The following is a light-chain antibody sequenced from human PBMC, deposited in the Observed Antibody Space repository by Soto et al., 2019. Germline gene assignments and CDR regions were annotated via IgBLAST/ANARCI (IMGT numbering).Light chain of an antibody. CDR2: DTS. CDR3: QQFNSYLLT. Sequence: AIQLTQSPSSLSASVGDRVTITCRASPGISGALAWYQQKPGKAPNLLIYDTSTLASGVPSRFSGSESGTEFTLTITSLQPEDFATYFCQQFNSYLLTFGGGTKVEIK. J-gene: IGKJ4*01. CDR1: PGISGA. V-gene: IGKV1-13*02.